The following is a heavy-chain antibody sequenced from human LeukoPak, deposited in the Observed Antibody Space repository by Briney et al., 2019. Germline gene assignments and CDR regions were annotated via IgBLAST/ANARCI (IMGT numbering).Heavy chain of an antibody. CDR2: IYSGGST. CDR3: STRGAFDY. Sequence: GGSLRLSCAASGFAVSSNYMSWVRQAPGKGLEWVSVIYSGGSTYYADSVKARFTISRDNSKNTLYLQMNSLRAEDTAVYYCSTRGAFDYWGQGTLVTVSS. CDR1: GFAVSSNY. V-gene: IGHV3-66*01. J-gene: IGHJ4*02. D-gene: IGHD1-26*01.